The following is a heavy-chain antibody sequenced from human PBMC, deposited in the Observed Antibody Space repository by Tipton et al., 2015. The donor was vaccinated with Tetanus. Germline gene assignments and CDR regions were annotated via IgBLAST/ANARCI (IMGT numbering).Heavy chain of an antibody. CDR1: GFTFRSYW. CDR3: ARRGEARANWFDS. Sequence: SLRLSCVASGFTFRSYWMSWVRQAPGKGLEWVALVSDDGSAKYYADSVRGRFTISRDNGKNSLLLQMKALRDDDAAVYYCARRGEARANWFDSWGQGTLVTVSS. J-gene: IGHJ5*01. V-gene: IGHV3-30*03. CDR2: VSDDGSAK.